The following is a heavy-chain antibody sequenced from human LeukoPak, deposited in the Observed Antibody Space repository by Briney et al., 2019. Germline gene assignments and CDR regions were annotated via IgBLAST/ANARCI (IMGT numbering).Heavy chain of an antibody. Sequence: SETLSLTCAVSGGSISSYYWSWIRQPPGKGLEWIGYVFYSGSTNYNPSLKSRVTISVDTSKNQFSLKLSSVTAADTAVYYCARVSGHFDYWGQGTLVTVSS. J-gene: IGHJ4*02. CDR3: ARVSGHFDY. V-gene: IGHV4-59*01. CDR2: VFYSGST. CDR1: GGSISSYY. D-gene: IGHD5-12*01.